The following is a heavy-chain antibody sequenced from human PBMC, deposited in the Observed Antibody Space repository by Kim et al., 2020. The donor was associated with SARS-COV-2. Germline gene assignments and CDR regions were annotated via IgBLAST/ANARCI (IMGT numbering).Heavy chain of an antibody. J-gene: IGHJ6*02. D-gene: IGHD2-2*01. CDR2: IVVGSGNT. CDR1: GFTFTSSA. CDR3: AEDRSVPAAIYYGMDV. V-gene: IGHV1-58*01. Sequence: SVKVSCKASGFTFTSSAVQWVRQARGQRLEWIGWIVVGSGNTNYAQKFQERVTITRDMSTSTAYMELSSLRSEDTAVYYCAEDRSVPAAIYYGMDVWGQGTTVTVSS.